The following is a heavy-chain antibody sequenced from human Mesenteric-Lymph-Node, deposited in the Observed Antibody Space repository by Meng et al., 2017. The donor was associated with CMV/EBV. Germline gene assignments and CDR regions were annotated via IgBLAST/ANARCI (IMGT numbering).Heavy chain of an antibody. Sequence: GESLKISCAASGFTFSSYGMNWVRQAPGKGLEWVAVIRYDGTNKYYAESVKGRFTISRDNSKNTLYLEMNSLSAEDTAVYYCAKEYDYGRMDVWGQGTTVTVSS. D-gene: IGHD4-17*01. CDR1: GFTFSSYG. CDR3: AKEYDYGRMDV. J-gene: IGHJ6*02. V-gene: IGHV3-33*06. CDR2: IRYDGTNK.